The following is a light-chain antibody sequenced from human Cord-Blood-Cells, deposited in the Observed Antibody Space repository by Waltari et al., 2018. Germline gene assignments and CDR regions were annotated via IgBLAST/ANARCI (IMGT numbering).Light chain of an antibody. J-gene: IGLJ3*02. CDR3: SSYTSSSTLV. CDR2: DVS. CDR1: SSDVGGYNY. Sequence: QSALTQPASVSGSPGQSITISCTGTSSDVGGYNYVSWYQQHPGKAPKLMIYDVSNRPSAVSIRFAGSKSGNTASLTISGLQAEDEADYYCSSYTSSSTLVFGGGTKLTVL. V-gene: IGLV2-14*01.